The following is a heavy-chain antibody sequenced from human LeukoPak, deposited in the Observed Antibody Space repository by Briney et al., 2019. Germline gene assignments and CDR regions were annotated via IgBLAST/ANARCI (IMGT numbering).Heavy chain of an antibody. D-gene: IGHD3-22*01. CDR2: IRYDGSNK. CDR1: GFTFSSYG. CDR3: AKEQNYYDSSGYYI. Sequence: PGGSLRLSCAASGFTFSSYGMHWVRQAPGKGLEWVAFIRYDGSNKYYADSVKGRFTISRDNSKNTLYLQMNSLRADDTAVYYCAKEQNYYDSSGYYIWGQGTLVTVSS. J-gene: IGHJ4*02. V-gene: IGHV3-30*02.